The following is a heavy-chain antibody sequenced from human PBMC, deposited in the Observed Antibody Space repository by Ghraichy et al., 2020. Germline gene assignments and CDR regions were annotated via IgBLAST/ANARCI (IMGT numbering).Heavy chain of an antibody. Sequence: SETLSLTCVVSGDSITTNNWWSWVRQTPGKGLEWIGEIFHGGATTYNPSLQSRVRISVDKSKSQFSLTMTSVSAADTAVYYCARGTVLRGVTLSRDMDVWGPGTTVTVSS. V-gene: IGHV4-4*02. CDR1: GDSITTNNW. CDR2: IFHGGAT. CDR3: ARGTVLRGVTLSRDMDV. D-gene: IGHD3-10*01. J-gene: IGHJ6*02.